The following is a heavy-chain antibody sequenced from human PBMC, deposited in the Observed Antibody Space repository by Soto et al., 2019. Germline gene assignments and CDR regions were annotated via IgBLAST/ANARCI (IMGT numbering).Heavy chain of an antibody. Sequence: GESLKISCKGSGYSFTSYWIGWVRQMPGKGLEWMGIIYPGDSDTRYSPSFQGQVTISADKSISTAYLQWSSLKASDTAVYYCARSARYCSGGSCYVRFDPWGQGTLVTVSS. V-gene: IGHV5-51*01. CDR1: GYSFTSYW. J-gene: IGHJ5*02. CDR3: ARSARYCSGGSCYVRFDP. D-gene: IGHD2-15*01. CDR2: IYPGDSDT.